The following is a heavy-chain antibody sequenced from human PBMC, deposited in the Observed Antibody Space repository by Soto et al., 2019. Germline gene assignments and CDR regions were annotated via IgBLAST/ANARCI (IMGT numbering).Heavy chain of an antibody. V-gene: IGHV2-5*02. CDR2: IYWDDDN. Sequence: QITLKESGPALVKPTQTLTLTCTFSGFSLSTSGEAVGWIRQPPGEALEWLALIYWDDDNRYNPTLKPRLTITKDTSKNQVVLTLTNMDPVDTATYYCAHYVSASPAGWFDPWGQGILVTVSS. J-gene: IGHJ5*02. CDR1: GFSLSTSGEA. D-gene: IGHD3-10*01. CDR3: AHYVSASPAGWFDP.